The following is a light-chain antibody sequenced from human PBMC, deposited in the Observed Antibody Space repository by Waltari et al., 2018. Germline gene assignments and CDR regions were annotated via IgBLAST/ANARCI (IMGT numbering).Light chain of an antibody. Sequence: DIQMTQYPSTLTASVGDRVTITCRASPSISSWLAWHQQKAGKAPKLLIYKASNLESGVPSRFSGSGSGTEFTLTISSLQPDDVATYFCQQYDSYPLTFGGGTKVRIK. CDR1: PSISSW. CDR2: KAS. J-gene: IGKJ4*01. V-gene: IGKV1-5*03. CDR3: QQYDSYPLT.